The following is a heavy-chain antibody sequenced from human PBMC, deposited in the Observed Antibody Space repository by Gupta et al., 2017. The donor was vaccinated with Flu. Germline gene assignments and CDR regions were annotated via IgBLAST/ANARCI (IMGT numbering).Heavy chain of an antibody. CDR3: ATSRTFDY. CDR2: INSHGSSA. Sequence: TGTGLVWVSRINSHGSSATYADSVQGRFTISRDNAKSTLYLQMNSLRVEDTAVYSCATSRTFDYWGQGTLVTVSS. V-gene: IGHV3-74*01. J-gene: IGHJ4*02.